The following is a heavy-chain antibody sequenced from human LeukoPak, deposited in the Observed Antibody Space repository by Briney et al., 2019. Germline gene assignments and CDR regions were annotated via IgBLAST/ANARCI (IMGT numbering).Heavy chain of an antibody. Sequence: GGSLRLSCAASGFTFSSYTMSWVRQAPGKGLEWVSAISGSGGSTYYADSVKGRFTISRDNSKSTLYLQMNSLRAEDTAVYYCTRSYGYGVDAFDIWGQGTMVTVSS. CDR1: GFTFSSYT. CDR3: TRSYGYGVDAFDI. V-gene: IGHV3-23*01. CDR2: ISGSGGST. D-gene: IGHD5-18*01. J-gene: IGHJ3*02.